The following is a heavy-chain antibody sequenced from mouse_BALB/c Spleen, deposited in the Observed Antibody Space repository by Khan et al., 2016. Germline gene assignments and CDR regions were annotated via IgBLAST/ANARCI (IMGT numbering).Heavy chain of an antibody. CDR3: AKEGGNWYFDV. V-gene: IGHV2-5-1*01. CDR2: IWRGGYT. Sequence: QVQLKQSGPSLVQPSQSLSISCTVSGFSLTSYGVHWIRQSPGKGLEWLGVIWRGGYTDYNTPFMSRLSITRDNSKSQVFFKMNNLQADDTAIYFCAKEGGNWYFDVWGAGTTVTVSS. CDR1: GFSLTSYG. J-gene: IGHJ1*01.